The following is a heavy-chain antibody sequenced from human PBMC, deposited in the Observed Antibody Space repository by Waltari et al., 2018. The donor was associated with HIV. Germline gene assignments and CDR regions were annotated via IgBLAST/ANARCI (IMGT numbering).Heavy chain of an antibody. D-gene: IGHD3-10*01. CDR1: GFPFKREG. Sequence: QVQLVESGGGVVQPGRSLRLSCETSGFPFKREGRERVRQAPGKGLEWVAVIWYDGTEKHYVDSVKGRFVISRDNSKNTLYLQMNSLRPEDTAMYYCAKDANTFHEFGPNWLDPWGQGTLVIVSS. V-gene: IGHV3-33*06. J-gene: IGHJ5*02. CDR3: AKDANTFHEFGPNWLDP. CDR2: IWYDGTEK.